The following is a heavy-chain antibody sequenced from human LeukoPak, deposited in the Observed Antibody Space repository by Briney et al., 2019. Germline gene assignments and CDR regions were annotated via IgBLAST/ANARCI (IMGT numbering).Heavy chain of an antibody. CDR3: ARVVGANDAFDI. V-gene: IGHV4-4*07. J-gene: IGHJ3*02. CDR1: GGSISSYY. CDR2: IYTSGNS. D-gene: IGHD1-26*01. Sequence: SETLSLTCTASGGSISSYYWSWIRQPAGKGREWIVRIYTSGNSNYKPSLKSRVSMSVDTSKNQFSLMLSSVTAADTAVYYCARVVGANDAFDIWGQGTMVTVSS.